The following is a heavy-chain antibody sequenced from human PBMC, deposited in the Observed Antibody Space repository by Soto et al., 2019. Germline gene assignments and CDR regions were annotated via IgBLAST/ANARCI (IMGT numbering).Heavy chain of an antibody. D-gene: IGHD3-3*01. CDR3: ARGRGKYYDFWSGPGSYFDY. V-gene: IGHV4-34*01. Sequence: SETLSLTCAVYGGSFSGYYWSWLRQPPGKGLEWIGEINHSGSTNYNPSLKSRVTISVDTSKNQFSLKLSSVTAADTAVYYCARGRGKYYDFWSGPGSYFDYWGQGTLVTVSS. J-gene: IGHJ4*02. CDR2: INHSGST. CDR1: GGSFSGYY.